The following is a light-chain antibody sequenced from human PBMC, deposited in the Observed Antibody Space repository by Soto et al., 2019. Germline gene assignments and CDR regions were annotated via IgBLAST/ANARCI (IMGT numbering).Light chain of an antibody. CDR3: QQYRET. V-gene: IGKV3D-15*01. CDR2: GAS. J-gene: IGKJ5*01. Sequence: EIVMTQSPATLSVSPGERATLSCRASQSVSSNLAWYQQKPGQAPRLLVYGASSRATGIPDRFSGSGSGTDFTLTISRLEPEDFAVYYCQQYRETFGQGTRLEIK. CDR1: QSVSSN.